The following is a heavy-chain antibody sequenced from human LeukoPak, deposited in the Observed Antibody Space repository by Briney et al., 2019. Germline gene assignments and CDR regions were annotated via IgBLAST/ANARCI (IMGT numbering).Heavy chain of an antibody. J-gene: IGHJ6*02. D-gene: IGHD6-6*01. V-gene: IGHV3-66*01. Sequence: PGGSLRLSCAASGFTFSSYTMNWVRQAPGKGLEWVSVISSGGSTYYADSVKGRFTISRDNSKNTAYLQMNSLRAEDTAVYYCARASPADYYGMDVWGQGTTVTVSS. CDR3: ARASPADYYGMDV. CDR1: GFTFSSYT. CDR2: ISSGGST.